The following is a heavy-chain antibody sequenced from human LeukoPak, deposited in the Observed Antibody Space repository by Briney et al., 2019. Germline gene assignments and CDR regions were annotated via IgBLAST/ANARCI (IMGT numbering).Heavy chain of an antibody. CDR3: ARSCRGTYYYYGMDV. J-gene: IGHJ6*02. D-gene: IGHD2-15*01. CDR1: GGSFSGYY. Sequence: SETLSLTCAVYGGSFSGYYWSWIRQPPGKGLEWIGEINHSGSTNYNPSLKSRVTISVDTSKNQFSLKLSSVTAADTAVYYCARSCRGTYYYYGMDVWGQGTTVTVPS. V-gene: IGHV4-34*01. CDR2: INHSGST.